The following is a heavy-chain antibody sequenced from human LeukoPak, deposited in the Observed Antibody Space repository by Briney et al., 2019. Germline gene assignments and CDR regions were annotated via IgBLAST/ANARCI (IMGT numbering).Heavy chain of an antibody. Sequence: GGSLRLSCAASGFTFSSYSMNWVRQAPGKGLEWVSSIISSSSYIYYADSVKGRSTISRDNAKSSLYLQMNSLRAEDTAVYYCARYGRSYYGDYWGQGTLVTVSS. CDR2: IISSSSYI. CDR1: GFTFSSYS. CDR3: ARYGRSYYGDY. D-gene: IGHD1-26*01. J-gene: IGHJ4*02. V-gene: IGHV3-21*01.